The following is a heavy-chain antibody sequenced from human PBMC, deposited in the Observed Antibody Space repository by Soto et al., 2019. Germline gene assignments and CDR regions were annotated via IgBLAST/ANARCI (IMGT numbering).Heavy chain of an antibody. CDR3: VRDIYY. CDR2: ISSSTTYI. CDR1: GFTFSYYS. D-gene: IGHD3-9*01. Sequence: GGSLRLSCAASGFTFSYYSMTWVRQSPGRGLEWVSSISSSTTYISYADSVRGRFTISRDNAKNSLSLQMNRLRAEDTAVYYCVRDIYYWGQGTLVTVSS. J-gene: IGHJ4*02. V-gene: IGHV3-21*01.